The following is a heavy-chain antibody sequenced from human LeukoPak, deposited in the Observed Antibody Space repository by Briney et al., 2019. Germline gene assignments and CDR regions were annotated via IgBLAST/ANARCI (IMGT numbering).Heavy chain of an antibody. J-gene: IGHJ4*02. Sequence: GGSLRLSCTASGFTFGEYAVIWVRQAPGKGVEGVGFIRSKAYGGTTEYAASVKGRFTISRDDSKSIAYLQMDSLKTDDTAVYFCTRDYGDYKGDYWGQGTLVTVSS. CDR3: TRDYGDYKGDY. CDR1: GFTFGEYA. CDR2: IRSKAYGGTT. V-gene: IGHV3-49*04. D-gene: IGHD4-17*01.